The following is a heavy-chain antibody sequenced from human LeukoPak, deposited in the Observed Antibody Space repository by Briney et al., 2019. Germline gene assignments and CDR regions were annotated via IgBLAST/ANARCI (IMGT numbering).Heavy chain of an antibody. V-gene: IGHV1-46*01. CDR3: ARDLGSDILTGYKKYYFEY. J-gene: IGHJ4*02. CDR2: INPSGGYT. CDR1: GYTFTSYY. D-gene: IGHD3-9*01. Sequence: ASVKVSCKASGYTFTSYYVHWVRQAPGQGLEWMGIINPSGGYTGYAQKFQGRVTMTRDTSTSTVYMELSSLRSEDTAVYYCARDLGSDILTGYKKYYFEYGGQGTLVTVSS.